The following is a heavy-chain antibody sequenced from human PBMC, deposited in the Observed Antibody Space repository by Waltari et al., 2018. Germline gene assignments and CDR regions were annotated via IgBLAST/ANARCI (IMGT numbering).Heavy chain of an antibody. CDR2: RKEDGSEK. CDR3: ARDPHYSNFDY. D-gene: IGHD4-4*01. Sequence: EVQLVESGGDLVQPGGSMRLSCAASGFTFSTYWMTWVRQAPGKGVGVLANRKEDGSEKNYVYSVKGRFTISRDNAKNSLYLQMNSLRAEDTAVYYCARDPHYSNFDYWGQGTLVTVSS. CDR1: GFTFSTYW. V-gene: IGHV3-7*01. J-gene: IGHJ4*02.